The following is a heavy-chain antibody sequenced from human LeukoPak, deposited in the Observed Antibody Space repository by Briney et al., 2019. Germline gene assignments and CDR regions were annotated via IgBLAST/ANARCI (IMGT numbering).Heavy chain of an antibody. Sequence: GASVKVSCKASGGTFSSYAISWVRQAPGQGLEWMGWISAYNGNTDYAQKLQGRVTMATDTSTSTAYMELRSLRSDDTAVYYCAREYSSSSPDFDYWGQGTLVTVSS. J-gene: IGHJ4*02. CDR3: AREYSSSSPDFDY. CDR2: ISAYNGNT. CDR1: GGTFSSYA. D-gene: IGHD6-6*01. V-gene: IGHV1-18*01.